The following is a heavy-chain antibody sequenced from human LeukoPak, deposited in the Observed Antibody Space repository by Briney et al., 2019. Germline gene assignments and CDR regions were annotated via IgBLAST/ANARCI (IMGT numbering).Heavy chain of an antibody. V-gene: IGHV3-9*01. CDR2: ISWNSGSI. D-gene: IGHD5-12*01. Sequence: PGGSLRLSCAASGFTFDDYAMHWVRQAPGKGLEWVSGISWNSGSIVYADSVKGRFTISRDNAKNSLYLQMNSLRAEDTALYYCAKDIYSGYDSYYFDYWGQGTLVTVSS. J-gene: IGHJ4*02. CDR1: GFTFDDYA. CDR3: AKDIYSGYDSYYFDY.